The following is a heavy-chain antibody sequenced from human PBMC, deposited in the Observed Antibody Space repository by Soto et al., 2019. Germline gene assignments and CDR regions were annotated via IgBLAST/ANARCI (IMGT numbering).Heavy chain of an antibody. J-gene: IGHJ6*02. D-gene: IGHD6-6*01. CDR1: GGSISSGGYS. CDR2: IYHSGST. Sequence: SETLSLTCAVSGGSISSGGYSWSWIRQPPGKGLEWIGYIYHSGSTYYNPSLKSRVTISVDRSKNQFSLKLSSVTAADTAVYYCARVAAPESGYYYYGMDVWGQGTTVTVSS. CDR3: ARVAAPESGYYYYGMDV. V-gene: IGHV4-30-2*01.